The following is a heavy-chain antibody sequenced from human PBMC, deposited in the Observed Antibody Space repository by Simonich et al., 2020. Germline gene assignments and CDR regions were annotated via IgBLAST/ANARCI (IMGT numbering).Heavy chain of an antibody. D-gene: IGHD7-27*01. J-gene: IGHJ6*03. CDR1: GYTFTGYY. CDR3: ARGALTGDYYYMDV. Sequence: QVQLVQSGAEVKKPGASVKVSCKASGYTFTGYYMHWVRQAPGQGLEWMGWINPNGGGTNYAQKFQGRVTMTRDTSISKAYMERSRLRSDDTAVYYCARGALTGDYYYMDVWGKGTTVTVSS. V-gene: IGHV1-2*02. CDR2: INPNGGGT.